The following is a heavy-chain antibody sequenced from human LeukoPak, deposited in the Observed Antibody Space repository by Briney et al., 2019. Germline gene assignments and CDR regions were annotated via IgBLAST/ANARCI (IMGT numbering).Heavy chain of an antibody. D-gene: IGHD3-10*01. CDR1: GGSINTYY. CDR2: INYRGNT. J-gene: IGHJ5*02. CDR3: ARQWLGPSLSGNSNNWFDP. Sequence: SETLSLTCTVSGGSINTYYWAWIRQPPGKGLEWIGHINYRGNTNYNPSLKSRVTISVDTPNSQFSLKLISVTAADTAVYYCARQWLGPSLSGNSNNWFDPWGQGTLVTVSS. V-gene: IGHV4-59*08.